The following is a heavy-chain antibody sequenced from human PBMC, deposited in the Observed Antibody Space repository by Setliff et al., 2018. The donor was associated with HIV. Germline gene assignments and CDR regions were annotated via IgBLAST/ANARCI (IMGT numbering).Heavy chain of an antibody. D-gene: IGHD3-16*02. CDR1: GFTFRNYK. V-gene: IGHV3-21*01. CDR2: ISIGSGGAI. Sequence: PGGSLRLSCAASGFTFRNYKFNWVRQAPGRGLEWVSSISIGSGGAIDYADSVQGRFTISRDNSKNTVYLQMNSLRVEDTAVYYCARELYREWDYWGQGTLVTVSS. CDR3: ARELYREWDY. J-gene: IGHJ4*02.